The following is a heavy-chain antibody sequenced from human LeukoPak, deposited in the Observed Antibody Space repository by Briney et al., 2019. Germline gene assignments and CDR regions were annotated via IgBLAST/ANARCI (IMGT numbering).Heavy chain of an antibody. J-gene: IGHJ3*02. Sequence: GGSLRHSCAASGFTFSSYEMNWVRQAPGKGLEWVSYISSSGSTIYYADSVKGRFTISRDNAKNSLYLQKNSLRAEDTAVYYCASLTGIAVAGTLDAFAILGQGTMVTVSS. CDR3: ASLTGIAVAGTLDAFAI. CDR1: GFTFSSYE. D-gene: IGHD6-19*01. CDR2: ISSSGSTI. V-gene: IGHV3-48*03.